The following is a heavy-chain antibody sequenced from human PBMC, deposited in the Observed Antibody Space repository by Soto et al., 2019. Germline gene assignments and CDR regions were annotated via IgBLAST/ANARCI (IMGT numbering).Heavy chain of an antibody. D-gene: IGHD1-26*01. CDR1: CDSITSSNW. CDR2: IYHSGVT. J-gene: IGHJ3*01. CDR3: ASVFLYSGSHCDVDAF. Sequence: PSENPSITSAVSCDSITSSNWWSWVRQPPGKGLEWIGEIYHSGVTNYNPSLKSRLTISVDKSKNQFSLKLSSVTAADTAVYYCASVFLYSGSHCDVDAFRGQG. V-gene: IGHV4-4*02.